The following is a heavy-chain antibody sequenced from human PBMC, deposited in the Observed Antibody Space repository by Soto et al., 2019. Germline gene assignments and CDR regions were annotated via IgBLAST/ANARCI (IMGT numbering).Heavy chain of an antibody. J-gene: IGHJ5*02. Sequence: QITLKESGPTLVKPTQTLTLTCTFPGFSLTTRGVGVGWIRQPPGKALECLALIYWDDDKRYSPSLQSRLSITKDTSKNQVVLTMTNVDPVDTATYYCAHIPNYYQYDWFDPRGQGTLVSVSS. CDR2: IYWDDDK. CDR3: AHIPNYYQYDWFDP. CDR1: GFSLTTRGVG. V-gene: IGHV2-5*02. D-gene: IGHD3-16*01.